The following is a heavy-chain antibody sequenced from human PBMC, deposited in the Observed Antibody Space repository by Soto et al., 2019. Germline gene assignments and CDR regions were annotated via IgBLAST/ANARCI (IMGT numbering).Heavy chain of an antibody. J-gene: IGHJ6*02. V-gene: IGHV3-23*01. Sequence: LRLSCAASGFTFSSYAMSWVRQAPGKGLEWVSAISGSGGSTYYADSVKGRFTISRDNSKNTLYLQMNSLRAEDTAVYYCAKDQLSSSSLYCYYGMDVWGQGTTVTVS. CDR2: ISGSGGST. CDR1: GFTFSSYA. D-gene: IGHD6-6*01. CDR3: AKDQLSSSSLYCYYGMDV.